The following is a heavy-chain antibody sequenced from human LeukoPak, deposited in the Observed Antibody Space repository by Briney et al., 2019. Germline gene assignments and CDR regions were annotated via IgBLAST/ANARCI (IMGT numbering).Heavy chain of an antibody. V-gene: IGHV1-8*03. D-gene: IGHD6-6*01. CDR3: ARLYSSSSYGDY. CDR1: GYTFTSYD. CDR2: MNPNSGNT. J-gene: IGHJ4*02. Sequence: ASVKVSCKASGYTFTSYDINWVRQATGQGLEWMGWMNPNSGNTGYAQKFQGRVTITRNTSKSTAYMELSSLRSEDTAVYYCARLYSSSSYGDYWGQGTLVTVSS.